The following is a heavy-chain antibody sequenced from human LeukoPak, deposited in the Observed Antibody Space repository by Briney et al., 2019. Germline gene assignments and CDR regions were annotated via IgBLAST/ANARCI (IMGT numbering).Heavy chain of an antibody. J-gene: IGHJ3*02. CDR3: AVSSTSLPGAFDI. D-gene: IGHD2-2*01. CDR1: GYTFTGYY. Sequence: ASVKVSCKASGYTFTGYYMHWVRQAPGQGLEWMGWINPNSGGTNYAQKFQGWVTMTRDTSISTAYMELSRLRSDDTAVYYCAVSSTSLPGAFDIWGQGTMVTVSS. CDR2: INPNSGGT. V-gene: IGHV1-2*04.